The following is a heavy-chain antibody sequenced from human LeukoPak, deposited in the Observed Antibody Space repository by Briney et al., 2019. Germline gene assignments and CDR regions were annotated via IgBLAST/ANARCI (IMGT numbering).Heavy chain of an antibody. CDR3: ARGIDAYKVAY. CDR1: DGSINSYY. J-gene: IGHJ4*02. Sequence: SETLSLTCGVSDGSINSYYWNWIRQPPGGGLEWIGCIHPSGSAHYNPSLKNRVTISLDTSSNRFFLNINSVAAADTALYYCARGIDAYKVAYWGQGTLVTASS. V-gene: IGHV4-4*07. CDR2: IHPSGSA. D-gene: IGHD5-24*01.